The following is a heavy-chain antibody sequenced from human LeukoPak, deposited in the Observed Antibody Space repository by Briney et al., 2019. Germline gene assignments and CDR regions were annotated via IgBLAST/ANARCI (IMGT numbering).Heavy chain of an antibody. D-gene: IGHD5-12*01. CDR1: GYTFTGYY. CDR2: INPNSGGT. V-gene: IGHV1-2*02. CDR3: ARMGYSGYDRISGAFDI. J-gene: IGHJ3*02. Sequence: ASVKVSCKASGYTFTGYYMHWVRQAPGQGLEWMGWINPNSGGTNYAQKFQGRVTITADESTSTAYMELSSLRSEDTAVYYCARMGYSGYDRISGAFDIWGKGTMVTVSS.